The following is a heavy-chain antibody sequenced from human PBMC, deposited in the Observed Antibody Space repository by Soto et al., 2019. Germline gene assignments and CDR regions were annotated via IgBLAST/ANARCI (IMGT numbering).Heavy chain of an antibody. CDR3: ARQEVTTDPWVYYHGMDV. Sequence: EVQLVESGGGLDQPGGSLRLSCAASGFTFSSYWMHWVREAPGKGLVWVSRINSDGSSTSYADSVKGRFTISRDNAKNTLYLQMNGLRAEDTAVYYCARQEVTTDPWVYYHGMDVWVQGTTVTVSS. J-gene: IGHJ6*02. V-gene: IGHV3-74*01. CDR2: INSDGSST. D-gene: IGHD4-17*01. CDR1: GFTFSSYW.